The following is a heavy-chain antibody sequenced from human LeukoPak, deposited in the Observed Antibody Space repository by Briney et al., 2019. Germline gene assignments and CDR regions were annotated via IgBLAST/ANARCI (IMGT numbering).Heavy chain of an antibody. CDR1: GFTFSSYA. Sequence: PGGSLRLSCAASGFTFSSYAMSWVGQARGKGLEGVSAISGSGGDTYYADSVKGRFTISRDNSKNTLYLQMNSPRAEETAVYYCAKYRKVRPTEALDYWGQGTLVTVSS. V-gene: IGHV3-23*01. J-gene: IGHJ4*02. CDR3: AKYRKVRPTEALDY. D-gene: IGHD1-14*01. CDR2: ISGSGGDT.